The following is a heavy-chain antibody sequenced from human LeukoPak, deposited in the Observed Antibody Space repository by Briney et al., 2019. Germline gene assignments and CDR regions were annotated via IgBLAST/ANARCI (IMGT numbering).Heavy chain of an antibody. CDR2: ISYDGSNK. V-gene: IGHV3-30*18. CDR3: AKEKVPAAIYYGMDV. Sequence: SLRLSCAASGFTFSSYGMHWVRQAPGKGLEWVAVISYDGSNKYYADSVKGRFTISRDNSKNTLYLQMNSLRAEDTAVYYCAKEKVPAAIYYGMDVWGQGTTVTVSS. CDR1: GFTFSSYG. J-gene: IGHJ6*02. D-gene: IGHD2-2*01.